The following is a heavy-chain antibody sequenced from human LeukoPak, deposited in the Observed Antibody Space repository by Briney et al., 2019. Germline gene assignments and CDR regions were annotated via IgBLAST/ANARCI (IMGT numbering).Heavy chain of an antibody. V-gene: IGHV3-23*01. D-gene: IGHD3-10*02. J-gene: IGHJ4*02. CDR3: DEDRDRVYDYVWGTNPHPTFAS. CDR1: EFTFGSYA. Sequence: GGSLRLSCEASEFTFGSYAMMLVRQAPGRGLEWVSSISENGASTNYADSVKGRFTISRDNPTNTLYLQMKSLRADDTALYYCDEDRDRVYDYVWGTNPHPTFASWGQGTLVTVSS. CDR2: ISENGAST.